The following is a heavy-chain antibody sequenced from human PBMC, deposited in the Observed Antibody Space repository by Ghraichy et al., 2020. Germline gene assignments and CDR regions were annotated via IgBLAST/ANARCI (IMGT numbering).Heavy chain of an antibody. CDR2: TYYRSKWYN. CDR1: GDSVSSNSAA. Sequence: SQTLSLTCAIFGDSVSSNSAAWNWIRQSPSRGLEWLGRTYYRSKWYNDYAVSVKSRITINPDTSKNQFSLQLNSVTPEDTAVYYCARAGAGWYYDSSGYSGWFDPWGQGTLVTVSS. CDR3: ARAGAGWYYDSSGYSGWFDP. J-gene: IGHJ5*02. D-gene: IGHD3-22*01. V-gene: IGHV6-1*01.